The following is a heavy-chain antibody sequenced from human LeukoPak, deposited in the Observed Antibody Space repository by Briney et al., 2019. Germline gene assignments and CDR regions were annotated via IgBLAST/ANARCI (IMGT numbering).Heavy chain of an antibody. J-gene: IGHJ5*02. CDR2: ISGSGGST. V-gene: IGHV3-23*01. Sequence: GGSLRLSCAASGFTFSSYAMSWVRQAPGKGLEWVSAISGSGGSTYYADSVKGRFTISRDNSKNTLYLQMNSLRAEDTAVYYCAKGLAVVVTAYGWFDPWGQGTLVTVSS. CDR3: AKGLAVVVTAYGWFDP. CDR1: GFTFSSYA. D-gene: IGHD2-21*02.